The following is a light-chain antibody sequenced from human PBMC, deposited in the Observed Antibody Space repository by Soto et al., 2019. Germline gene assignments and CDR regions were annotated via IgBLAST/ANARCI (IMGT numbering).Light chain of an antibody. CDR1: QSISIY. CDR2: GAS. Sequence: DIQMTQSPSSLSASVGDSITITCRASQSISIYLNWYQLKPRKAXNLLVYGASYLKSGVPTRFSGSGCGTDFTLTTSSLQPEDFAIYYCQQTYTTPQITFGQGTRLDIK. V-gene: IGKV1-39*01. J-gene: IGKJ5*01. CDR3: QQTYTTPQIT.